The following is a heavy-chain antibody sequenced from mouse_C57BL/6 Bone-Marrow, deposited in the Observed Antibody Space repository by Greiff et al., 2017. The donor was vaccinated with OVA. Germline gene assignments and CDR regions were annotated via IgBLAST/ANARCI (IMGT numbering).Heavy chain of an antibody. Sequence: QVQLQQSGAELVRPGTSVKVSCKASGYAFPNYLLEWVKQRPGQGPEWVGVLYSGSGGTIYNEQFKGKVTLTADQSSRTAYMQLSILTSKDSAVYICAMSEDYYGSSYVGYWGQGTTLTVSA. CDR3: AMSEDYYGSSYVGY. D-gene: IGHD1-1*01. CDR2: LYSGSGGT. V-gene: IGHV1-54*01. J-gene: IGHJ2*01. CDR1: GYAFPNYL.